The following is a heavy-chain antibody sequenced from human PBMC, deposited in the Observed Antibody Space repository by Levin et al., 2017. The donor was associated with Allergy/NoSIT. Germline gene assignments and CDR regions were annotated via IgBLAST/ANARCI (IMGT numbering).Heavy chain of an antibody. D-gene: IGHD6-19*01. J-gene: IGHJ4*02. Sequence: GGSLRLSCAASGFTFSSYGMHWVRQAPGKGLEWVAVISYDGSNKYYADSVKGRFTISRDNSKNTLYLQMNSLRAEDTAVYYCAKGIAVAGTSIPGDDYWGQGTLVTVSS. CDR3: AKGIAVAGTSIPGDDY. CDR2: ISYDGSNK. V-gene: IGHV3-30*18. CDR1: GFTFSSYG.